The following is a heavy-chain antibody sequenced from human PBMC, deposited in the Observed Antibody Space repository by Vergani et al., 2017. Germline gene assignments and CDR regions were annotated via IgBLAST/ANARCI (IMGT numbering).Heavy chain of an antibody. J-gene: IGHJ4*02. Sequence: QVQLQESGPGLVKPSETLSLTCIVSGGSISGYFWSWIRQPPGKGLEWIGDIYYSGNTNYNPSLKSRVTISRDTSKNQFSLNLSSVTAADTAVYYCARRGGTYYLFVYWGQGTLVTVSS. CDR3: ARRGGTYYLFVY. V-gene: IGHV4-59*08. CDR1: GGSISGYF. CDR2: IYYSGNT. D-gene: IGHD1-26*01.